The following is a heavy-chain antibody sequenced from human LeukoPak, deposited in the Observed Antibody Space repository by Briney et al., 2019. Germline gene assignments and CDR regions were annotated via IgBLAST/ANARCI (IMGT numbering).Heavy chain of an antibody. Sequence: SETLSLTCTVSGYSISSGYYWGWIRQPPGKGLEWIGSIYHSGSTYYNPSLKSRVTISVDTSKNQFSLKLSSVTAADTAVYYCARVRITFGGVDAFDIWGQGTTVTVSS. CDR3: ARVRITFGGVDAFDI. D-gene: IGHD3-16*01. CDR2: IYHSGST. V-gene: IGHV4-38-2*02. CDR1: GYSISSGYY. J-gene: IGHJ3*02.